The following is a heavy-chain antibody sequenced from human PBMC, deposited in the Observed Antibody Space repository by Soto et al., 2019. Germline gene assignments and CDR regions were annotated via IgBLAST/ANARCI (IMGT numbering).Heavy chain of an antibody. D-gene: IGHD1-26*01. J-gene: IGHJ4*02. CDR3: AKGPKRVGVPYD. Sequence: GGSLRLSCAASGFTFSSYAMSWVRQAPGKGLEWVSGISGSGGCTYYADSVKGRFTISRDNPKNTLYLQMNSLRAEDTAVYYCAKGPKRVGVPYDWGQGTLVTVSS. CDR2: ISGSGGCT. V-gene: IGHV3-23*01. CDR1: GFTFSSYA.